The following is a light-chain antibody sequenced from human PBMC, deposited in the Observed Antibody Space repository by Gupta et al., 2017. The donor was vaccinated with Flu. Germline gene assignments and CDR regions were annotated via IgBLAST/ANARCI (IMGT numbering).Light chain of an antibody. V-gene: IGLV3-1*01. CDR3: QAWDSRAFV. CDR1: KLGDKY. Sequence: SPGQTASITCSGDKLGDKYASWYQQKAGQSPVLVIFQDDKRPSGIPERFSGYNSGDTATLTISGTQAMDEADYYCQAWDSRAFVFGSGTKVTVL. CDR2: QDD. J-gene: IGLJ1*01.